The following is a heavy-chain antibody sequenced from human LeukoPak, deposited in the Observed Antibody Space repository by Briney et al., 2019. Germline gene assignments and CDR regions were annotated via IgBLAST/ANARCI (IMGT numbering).Heavy chain of an antibody. D-gene: IGHD5-12*01. Sequence: NTSETLSLTCTVSGGSISSYYWSWIRQPPGKGLEWIGYIYYSGSTNYNPSLKSRVTISVDTSKNQFSLKLSSVTAADTAVYYCARAAYSGYDYPFYYYMDVWGKGTTVTVSS. V-gene: IGHV4-59*12. CDR2: IYYSGST. CDR3: ARAAYSGYDYPFYYYMDV. CDR1: GGSISSYY. J-gene: IGHJ6*03.